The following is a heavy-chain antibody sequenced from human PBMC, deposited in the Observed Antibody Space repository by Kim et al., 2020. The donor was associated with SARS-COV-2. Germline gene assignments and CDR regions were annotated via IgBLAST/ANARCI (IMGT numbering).Heavy chain of an antibody. CDR2: IYYSGST. J-gene: IGHJ6*02. D-gene: IGHD3-3*01. CDR1: GGSISSGGYY. CDR3: AREDERLWSGWNYYYYYGMDV. V-gene: IGHV4-31*03. Sequence: SETLSLTCTVSGGSISSGGYYWSWIRQHPGKGLEWIGYIYYSGSTYYNPSLKSRVTISVDTSKNQFSLKLSSVTAADTAVYYCAREDERLWSGWNYYYYYGMDVWGQGTTVTVSS.